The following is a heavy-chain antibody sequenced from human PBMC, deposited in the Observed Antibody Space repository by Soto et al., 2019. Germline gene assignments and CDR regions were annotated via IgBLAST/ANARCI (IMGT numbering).Heavy chain of an antibody. CDR2: ISYDGTSA. CDR1: GFTFNNYA. Sequence: QPGGSLRLSCAASGFTFNNYAMHWVRQAPGTGLEWVAVISYDGTSAYYADSVKGRSTISRDNSENTLYLQMNSLRREDTAVYYCARDSVRMNVVFLLDYWGQGALVTVSS. D-gene: IGHD1-1*01. V-gene: IGHV3-30-3*01. CDR3: ARDSVRMNVVFLLDY. J-gene: IGHJ4*02.